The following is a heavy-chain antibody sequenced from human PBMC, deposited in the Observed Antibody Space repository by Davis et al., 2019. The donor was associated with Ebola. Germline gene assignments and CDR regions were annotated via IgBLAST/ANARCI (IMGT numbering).Heavy chain of an antibody. D-gene: IGHD6-13*01. CDR1: GFTFSSYR. V-gene: IGHV3-21*01. J-gene: IGHJ6*02. Sequence: GGSLRLSCAASGFTFSSYRMIWVRQAPGKGLEWVSSISSGSSYIYYADSVKGRFTISRDNSKNTLYLQMNSLRAEDTAVYYCAKDRGISSSHYYYGMDVWGQGTTVTVSS. CDR2: ISSGSSYI. CDR3: AKDRGISSSHYYYGMDV.